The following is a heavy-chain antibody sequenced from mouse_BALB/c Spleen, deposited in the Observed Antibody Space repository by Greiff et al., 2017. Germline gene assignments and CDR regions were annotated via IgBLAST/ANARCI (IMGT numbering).Heavy chain of an antibody. CDR1: GFTFSSFG. CDR3: ARSYRYDY. V-gene: IGHV5-17*02. CDR2: ISSGSSTI. J-gene: IGHJ3*01. Sequence: EVQLVESGGGLVQPGGSRKLSCAASGFTFSSFGMHWVRQAPEKGLEWVAYISSGSSTIYYADTVKGRFTISRDNPKNTLFLQMTSLRSEDTAMYYCARSYRYDYWGQGTLVTVSA. D-gene: IGHD2-14*01.